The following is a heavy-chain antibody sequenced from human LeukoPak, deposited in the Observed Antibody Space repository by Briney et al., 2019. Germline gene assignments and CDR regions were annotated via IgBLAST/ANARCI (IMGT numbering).Heavy chain of an antibody. CDR3: ATRGHCSSTNCYADYYGMDV. D-gene: IGHD2-2*01. J-gene: IGHJ6*04. CDR2: ISGSGGST. V-gene: IGHV3-23*01. CDR1: GFTFSSYA. Sequence: GSLRLSCAASGFTFSSYAMSWVRQAPGKGLEWVSAISGSGGSTYYADSVKGRFTISRDNSKNTLYLQMNSLRAEDTAVYYCATRGHCSSTNCYADYYGMDVWGKGTTVTVSS.